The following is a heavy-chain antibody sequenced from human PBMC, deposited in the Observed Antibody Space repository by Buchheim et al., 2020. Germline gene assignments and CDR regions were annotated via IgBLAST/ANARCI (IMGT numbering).Heavy chain of an antibody. Sequence: EVQLVESGGGLVQPGGSLRLSCAASGFTFSSYWMSWVRQAPGKGLEWVANIKQDGSEKYYVDSVKGRFTISREQAKKSLYLQMNSLRAEDTAVYYCARDKGGYNYGLRWFDRWGHGTL. CDR1: GFTFSSYW. D-gene: IGHD5-18*01. J-gene: IGHJ5*02. V-gene: IGHV3-7*03. CDR2: IKQDGSEK. CDR3: ARDKGGYNYGLRWFDR.